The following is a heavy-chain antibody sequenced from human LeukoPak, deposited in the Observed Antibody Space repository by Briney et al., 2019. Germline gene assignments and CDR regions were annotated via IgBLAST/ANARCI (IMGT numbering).Heavy chain of an antibody. J-gene: IGHJ4*02. D-gene: IGHD3-22*01. CDR2: ISAYNGNT. CDR1: GYTFTSYG. V-gene: IGHV1-18*01. Sequence: ASVKVSCKASGYTFTSYGISWVRQVPGQGLEWMGWISAYNGNTNYAQKLQGRVTMTTDTSTSTAYMELRSLRSDDTAVYYCARWDPYYYDSSGSAYFDYWGQGTLVTVSS. CDR3: ARWDPYYYDSSGSAYFDY.